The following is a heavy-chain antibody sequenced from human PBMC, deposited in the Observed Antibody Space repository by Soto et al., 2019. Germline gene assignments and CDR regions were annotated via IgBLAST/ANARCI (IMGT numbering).Heavy chain of an antibody. V-gene: IGHV3-30-3*01. CDR2: ISYDGSYK. J-gene: IGHJ6*02. Sequence: GGSLRLSCAASGFTFSSYAMHWVRQAPGKGLEWVAVISYDGSYKYYADSVKGRFTVSRDNAKNSLYLQMDSLRGEDSAVYYCARGHHGLEIWGRGTTVTVSS. CDR1: GFTFSSYA. CDR3: ARGHHGLEI.